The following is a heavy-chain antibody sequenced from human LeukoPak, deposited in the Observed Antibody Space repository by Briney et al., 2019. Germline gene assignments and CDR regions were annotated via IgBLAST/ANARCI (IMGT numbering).Heavy chain of an antibody. V-gene: IGHV1-18*01. Sequence: ASVKVSCKASGYTFTSYGISWVRQAPGQGLEWMGWISAYNGNTNYARKLQGRVTMTTDTSTSTAYMELRSLRSDDTAVYYCARVYCSSTSCYTSDYWGQGTLVTVSS. D-gene: IGHD2-2*02. CDR3: ARVYCSSTSCYTSDY. CDR2: ISAYNGNT. CDR1: GYTFTSYG. J-gene: IGHJ4*02.